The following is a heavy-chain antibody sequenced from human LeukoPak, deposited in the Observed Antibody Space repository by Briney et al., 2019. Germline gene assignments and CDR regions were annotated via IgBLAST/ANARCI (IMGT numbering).Heavy chain of an antibody. Sequence: SETLSLTCTVSGGSVSSGSYYWSWIRQPPGKGLEWIGYIYHSGSTNYNPSLKSRVTISVDTSKNQFSLKLSSVTAADTAVYYCARIRGDYDFWSGYPTTYYFDYWGQGTLVTVSS. CDR2: IYHSGST. D-gene: IGHD3-3*01. V-gene: IGHV4-61*01. J-gene: IGHJ4*02. CDR1: GGSVSSGSYY. CDR3: ARIRGDYDFWSGYPTTYYFDY.